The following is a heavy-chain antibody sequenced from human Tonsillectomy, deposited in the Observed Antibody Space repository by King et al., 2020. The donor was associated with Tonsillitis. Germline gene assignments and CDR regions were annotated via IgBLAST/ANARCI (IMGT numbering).Heavy chain of an antibody. CDR2: ISWNSGSI. J-gene: IGHJ4*02. D-gene: IGHD3-10*01. Sequence: VQLVESGGGLVQPGRSLRLSCAASGFTFDDYAMHWVRQAPGKGLEWVSGISWNSGSIGYADSVKGRFTISRDNAKNSLYLQMNSLRAEDTALYYCAKGGHLGFGELSQLGYWGQGTLVTVSS. CDR3: AKGGHLGFGELSQLGY. V-gene: IGHV3-9*01. CDR1: GFTFDDYA.